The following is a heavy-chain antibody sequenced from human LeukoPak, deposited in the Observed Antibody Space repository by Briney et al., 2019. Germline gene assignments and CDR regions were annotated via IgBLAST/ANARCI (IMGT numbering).Heavy chain of an antibody. D-gene: IGHD3-10*01. CDR3: AKDLHYGSADY. CDR2: ISGSGGST. Sequence: GGSLRLSCAASGFTFSSYAMSWVRQAPGKGLEWVSAISGSGGSTYYADSVKGRFTISRDNAKNSLYLQMNSLRAEDTAVYYCAKDLHYGSADYWGQGTLVTVSS. V-gene: IGHV3-23*01. CDR1: GFTFSSYA. J-gene: IGHJ4*02.